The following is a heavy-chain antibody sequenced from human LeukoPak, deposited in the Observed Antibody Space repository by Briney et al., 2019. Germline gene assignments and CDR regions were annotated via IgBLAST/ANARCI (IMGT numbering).Heavy chain of an antibody. D-gene: IGHD3-3*01. CDR2: INPSGGST. CDR1: GYTFTSYY. V-gene: IGHV1-46*01. J-gene: IGHJ4*02. Sequence: PRASVKVSCKASGYTFTSYYMHWVRQAPGQGLEWMGIINPSGGSTSYAQKFQGRVTMTRDTSTSTVYMELSSLRSEDTAVYYCARGQKRTYYDFWSGYYTGVFDYWGQGTLVTVSS. CDR3: ARGQKRTYYDFWSGYYTGVFDY.